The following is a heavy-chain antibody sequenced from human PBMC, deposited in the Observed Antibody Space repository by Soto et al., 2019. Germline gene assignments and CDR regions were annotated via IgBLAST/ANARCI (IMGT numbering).Heavy chain of an antibody. CDR1: GYTFSSYA. CDR2: INAGNGNT. V-gene: IGHV1-3*05. D-gene: IGHD1-26*01. Sequence: QVQLVQSGAEEKKPGASVKVSCKASGYTFSSYAIHWVRQAPGQGLEWMGWINAGNGNTKYSQKFQGRVTITRDTSASTAYMELNSLRSEDTAVYCCARVDGTYWGQGTLVTVSS. J-gene: IGHJ4*02. CDR3: ARVDGTY.